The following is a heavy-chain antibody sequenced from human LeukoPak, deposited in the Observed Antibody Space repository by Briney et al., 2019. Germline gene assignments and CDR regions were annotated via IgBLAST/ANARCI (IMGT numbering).Heavy chain of an antibody. V-gene: IGHV3-48*03. CDR3: AKGKDTGSYLSHVDY. Sequence: GGSLRLSCAASGFTFSNYEMHWVRQAPGKGLEWVSYISSSGSDIYYADSVKGRFTISKDNSKNSLYLQMNSLRTEDTALYYCAKGKDTGSYLSHVDYWGQGTLVTVSS. CDR1: GFTFSNYE. D-gene: IGHD3-10*01. J-gene: IGHJ4*02. CDR2: ISSSGSDI.